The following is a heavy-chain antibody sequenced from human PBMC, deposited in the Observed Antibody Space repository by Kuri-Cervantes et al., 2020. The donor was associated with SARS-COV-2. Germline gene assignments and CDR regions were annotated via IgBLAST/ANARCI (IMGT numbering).Heavy chain of an antibody. D-gene: IGHD3-10*01. J-gene: IGHJ4*02. CDR2: IRYDGSDK. Sequence: GESLKISCAASGFTFNMFGIHWVRRAPGKGLEWVTFIRYDGSDKYYADSVKGRFTISRDNSKNTLYLQMNSLRAEDTAVYYCAKDSWGEWGQGTLVTVSS. V-gene: IGHV3-30*02. CDR3: AKDSWGE. CDR1: GFTFNMFG.